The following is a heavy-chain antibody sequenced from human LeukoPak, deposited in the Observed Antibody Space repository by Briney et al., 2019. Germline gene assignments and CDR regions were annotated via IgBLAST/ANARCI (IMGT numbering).Heavy chain of an antibody. V-gene: IGHV4-61*02. CDR2: IYTSGST. CDR3: ARGRLPAI. J-gene: IGHJ4*02. CDR1: GDSISSGSYY. Sequence: SETLSLTCTVSGDSISSGSYYWSWIRQPAGKGLEWIGRIYTSGSTNYHPSLKSRVTISVDTSKNQFSLKLSSVTAADTAVYYCARGRLPAIWGQGTLVTVSS. D-gene: IGHD1-1*01.